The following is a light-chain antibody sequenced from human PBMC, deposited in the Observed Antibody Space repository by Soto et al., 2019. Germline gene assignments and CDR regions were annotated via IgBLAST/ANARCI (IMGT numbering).Light chain of an antibody. CDR3: MSYTSSIIYV. Sequence: QSVLTQPASVSGSPGQSITISCTGTSSDVGFYNYVSWYQQHPGKAPKLMISDVTNRPSGVSDRFSGSKSGNTASLTISGLQTEDEADYYCMSYTSSIIYVFGTGTKLTVL. CDR2: DVT. J-gene: IGLJ1*01. V-gene: IGLV2-14*01. CDR1: SSDVGFYNY.